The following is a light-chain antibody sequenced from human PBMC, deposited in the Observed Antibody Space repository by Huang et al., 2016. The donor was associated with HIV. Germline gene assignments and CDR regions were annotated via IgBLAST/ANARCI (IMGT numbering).Light chain of an antibody. CDR1: QSISTY. J-gene: IGKJ5*01. CDR3: QQSYSALSS. Sequence: IQMTQSPTSLSASVGDRVSIACRASQSISTYLNWYQQKPGKAPKLLISSASALHSGVPSRCSGSGSGTDVTLTIRGLQLDDFATYYCQQSYSALSSFGPGTRL. CDR2: SAS. V-gene: IGKV1-39*01.